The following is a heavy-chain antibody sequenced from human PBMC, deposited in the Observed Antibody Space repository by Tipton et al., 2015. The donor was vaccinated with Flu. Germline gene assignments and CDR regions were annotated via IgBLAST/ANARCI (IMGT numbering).Heavy chain of an antibody. CDR1: GYTFPSYG. CDR2: ISAYNGNT. Sequence: QSEAEVKKPGASVKASCKASGYTFPSYGISWVRQASGKGLEWMGWISAYNGNTNYAQKLQGRVTMTKDTSTSTAYMELRSLRADDTAVYYCARGRGYSGYAFFDIWGQGTMVTVSS. V-gene: IGHV1-18*04. CDR3: ARGRGYSGYAFFDI. J-gene: IGHJ3*02. D-gene: IGHD5-12*01.